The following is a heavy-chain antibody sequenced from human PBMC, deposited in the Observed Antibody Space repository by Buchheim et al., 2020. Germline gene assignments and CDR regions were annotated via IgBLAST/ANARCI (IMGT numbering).Heavy chain of an antibody. CDR3: VREVDYSDNSAL. CDR1: GFILSSYA. CDR2: ISSSSSTI. Sequence: EPQLVESGGRFVQPGESLRLSCAASGFILSSYAMYWVRQAPGKGLEWVSYISSSSSTIYYRDPVKGRFISSRDNAKNSLYLQMNSLRDEDTAVYYCVREVDYSDNSALWGQGT. J-gene: IGHJ3*01. V-gene: IGHV3-48*02. D-gene: IGHD3-22*01.